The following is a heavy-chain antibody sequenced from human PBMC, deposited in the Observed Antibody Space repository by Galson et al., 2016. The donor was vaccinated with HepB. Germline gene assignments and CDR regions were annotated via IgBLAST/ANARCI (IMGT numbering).Heavy chain of an antibody. CDR1: GFTVSGTA. Sequence: SLRLSCAASGFTVSGTAMHWVGQASGKGLEWVGRISSKATRYAISYAALVTGRFTISRDDSKNTAYLQINSLKTEDTAVYYCTRHISRTDTAMVYGFDPWGQGPLVTVSS. D-gene: IGHD5-18*01. V-gene: IGHV3-73*01. CDR3: TRHISRTDTAMVYGFDP. J-gene: IGHJ5*02. CDR2: ISSKATRYAI.